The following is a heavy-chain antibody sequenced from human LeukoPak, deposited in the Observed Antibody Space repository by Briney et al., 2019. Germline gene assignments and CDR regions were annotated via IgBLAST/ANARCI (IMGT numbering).Heavy chain of an antibody. V-gene: IGHV4-39*01. J-gene: IGHJ5*02. CDR3: ARQGGGYCSSNSCQRNWFDP. CDR1: GGSTSSYY. CDR2: IYYSGST. D-gene: IGHD2-2*01. Sequence: TSETLSLTCTVSGGSTSSYYWSWIRQPPGQGLEWIGSIYYSGSTYYNPSLKSRVTISVDTSKNQFSLKLSSVTAADTAVYYCARQGGGYCSSNSCQRNWFDPWGQGTLVTVSS.